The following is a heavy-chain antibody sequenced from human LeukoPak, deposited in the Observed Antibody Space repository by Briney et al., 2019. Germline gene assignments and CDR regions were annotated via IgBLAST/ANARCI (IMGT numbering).Heavy chain of an antibody. J-gene: IGHJ4*02. CDR3: ARDPLSFSDSSSSTNFDY. CDR1: GGTFSSYA. D-gene: IGHD6-6*01. Sequence: ASVKVSCKASGGTFSSYAISWVRQAPGQGLEWMGGIIPIFGTANYAQKFQGRVTITADESTSTAYMELSSLRSEDTAVYYCARDPLSFSDSSSSTNFDYWGQGTLVTVSS. CDR2: IIPIFGTA. V-gene: IGHV1-69*13.